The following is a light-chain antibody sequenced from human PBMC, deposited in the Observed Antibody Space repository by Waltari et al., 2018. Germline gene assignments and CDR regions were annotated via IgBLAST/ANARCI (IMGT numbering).Light chain of an antibody. Sequence: QSALTQPASVSGSPGQSITISCTGTNSDVGVYNFVSWYQHHPGTAPKLLIHDVTKRPAGVSDRFLGAKSGNTAFLTIYDLQAEDEADYSCSSYTSSNALVFGGGTRLSVL. CDR1: NSDVGVYNF. J-gene: IGLJ2*01. CDR3: SSYTSSNALV. V-gene: IGLV2-14*03. CDR2: DVT.